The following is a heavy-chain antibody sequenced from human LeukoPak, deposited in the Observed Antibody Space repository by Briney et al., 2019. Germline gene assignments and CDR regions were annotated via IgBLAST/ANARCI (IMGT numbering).Heavy chain of an antibody. Sequence: GGSLRLSCAASGFTFDDYAMHWVRQAPGKGLEWVSGINWNSGSIGYADSVKGRFTISRDNAKNSLYLQMNSLRAEDTALYYCANIAAVAGYAFDIWGQGTMVTVSS. CDR2: INWNSGSI. V-gene: IGHV3-9*01. CDR3: ANIAAVAGYAFDI. D-gene: IGHD6-19*01. J-gene: IGHJ3*02. CDR1: GFTFDDYA.